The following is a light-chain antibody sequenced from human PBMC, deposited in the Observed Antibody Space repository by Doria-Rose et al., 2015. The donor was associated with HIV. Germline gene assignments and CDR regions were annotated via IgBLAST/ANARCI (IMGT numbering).Light chain of an antibody. J-gene: IGKJ1*01. Sequence: TQSPGTLSLSPGERATLSRRASQSVTSNYLAWYQQKPGQAPRLLIYGASSRVTGIPDRLSGSGSGTDFTLTISRLEPEDFAVYYCQQYGSTPPTFGQGTKVEVK. CDR1: QSVTSNY. CDR2: GAS. V-gene: IGKV3-20*01. CDR3: QQYGSTPPT.